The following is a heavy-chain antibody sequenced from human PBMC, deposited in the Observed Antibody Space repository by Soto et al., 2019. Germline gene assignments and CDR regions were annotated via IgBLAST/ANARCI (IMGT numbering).Heavy chain of an antibody. V-gene: IGHV3-30*18. CDR3: ANPSGYYFGLGSHDEASDM. CDR2: ISKDGSKK. CDR1: GFMFSGFG. D-gene: IGHD3-10*01. J-gene: IGHJ3*02. Sequence: PGGSLRLSCAASGFMFSGFGMHWVRQAPGKGLQWVAGISKDGSKKYYGDSVKGRFTISRDNSRKTLYLQMNGLRAEDTAVYYCANPSGYYFGLGSHDEASDMWGQGTVVT.